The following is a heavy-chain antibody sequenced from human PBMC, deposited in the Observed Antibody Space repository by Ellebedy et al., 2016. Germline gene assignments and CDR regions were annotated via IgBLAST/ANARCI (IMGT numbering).Heavy chain of an antibody. Sequence: GESLKISXAASGFTFSSYSMNWVRQAPGKGLEWVSSISSSSSYIYYADSVKGRFTISRDNAKNSLYLQMNSLRAEDTAVYYCARHKIGVQEDYFDYWGQGTLVTVSS. CDR2: ISSSSSYI. V-gene: IGHV3-21*01. J-gene: IGHJ4*02. D-gene: IGHD3-10*01. CDR3: ARHKIGVQEDYFDY. CDR1: GFTFSSYS.